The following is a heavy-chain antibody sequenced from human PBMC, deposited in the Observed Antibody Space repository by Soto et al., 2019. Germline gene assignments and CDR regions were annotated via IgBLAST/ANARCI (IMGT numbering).Heavy chain of an antibody. CDR1: GFTFSSYW. D-gene: IGHD5-18*01. CDR2: IKQDGSEK. V-gene: IGHV3-7*03. J-gene: IGHJ4*02. CDR3: ARHVDTAMATIFY. Sequence: GSLRLSCAASGFTFSSYWMSWVRQAPGKGLEWVANIKQDGSEKYYVDSVKGRFTISRDNAKNSLYLQMNSLRAEDTAVYYCARHVDTAMATIFYWGQGTLVTVSS.